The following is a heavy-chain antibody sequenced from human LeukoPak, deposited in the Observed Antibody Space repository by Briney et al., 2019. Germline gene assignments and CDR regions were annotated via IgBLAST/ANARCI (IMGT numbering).Heavy chain of an antibody. Sequence: PGGSLRLSCAASGFTFSSYTMNWVRQAPGKGLEWVSSISSSRSYIYNADSVKGRFTISRDNAKNSLYLQMNSLRAEDTAVYYCAREEVIDEYYFDYWGQGTLVTVSS. CDR3: AREEVIDEYYFDY. CDR2: ISSSRSYI. J-gene: IGHJ4*02. V-gene: IGHV3-21*01. CDR1: GFTFSSYT.